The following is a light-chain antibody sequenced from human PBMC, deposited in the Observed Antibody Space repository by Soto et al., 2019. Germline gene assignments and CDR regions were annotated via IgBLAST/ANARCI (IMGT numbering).Light chain of an antibody. CDR2: GAS. V-gene: IGKV3D-20*02. Sequence: EIVLTQSPGTLSLSPGARAPLSCRASQSVSRSYLAWYQQKPGQAPRLLIYGASSRATGIPDRFSGSGSGTDFTLTISRLEPEDLGVYYCQQRHNWPITFGQGTRLEIK. CDR3: QQRHNWPIT. J-gene: IGKJ5*01. CDR1: QSVSRSY.